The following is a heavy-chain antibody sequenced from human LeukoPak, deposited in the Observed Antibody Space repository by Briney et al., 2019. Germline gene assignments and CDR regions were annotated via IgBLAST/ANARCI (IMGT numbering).Heavy chain of an antibody. V-gene: IGHV3-23*01. Sequence: GGSLRLSCAASGFTFTSYSMNWVRQAPGKGLEWVSTISSGGGSTYYADSVKGRFTISRDNSKNTLYLQVNSLRAEDTAVYYCAKGGKWDVTPFDYWGQGTLVTVSS. CDR1: GFTFTSYS. D-gene: IGHD1-26*01. CDR2: ISSGGGST. J-gene: IGHJ4*02. CDR3: AKGGKWDVTPFDY.